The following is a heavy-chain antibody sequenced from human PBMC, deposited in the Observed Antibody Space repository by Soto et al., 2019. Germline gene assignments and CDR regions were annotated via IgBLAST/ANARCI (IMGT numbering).Heavy chain of an antibody. Sequence: SETLSLTCTVSGGSISSYYWSWIRQPPGKGLEWIGYIYYSGSTNYNPSLKSRVTISVDTSKNQFSLKLNSVTAADTAVYYCARGGYDILTGYWSEYFQHWGQGTLVTVPQ. V-gene: IGHV4-59*01. CDR2: IYYSGST. D-gene: IGHD3-9*01. CDR1: GGSISSYY. J-gene: IGHJ1*01. CDR3: ARGGYDILTGYWSEYFQH.